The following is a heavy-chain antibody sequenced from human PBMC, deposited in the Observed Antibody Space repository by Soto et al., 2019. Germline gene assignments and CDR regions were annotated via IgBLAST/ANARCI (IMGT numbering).Heavy chain of an antibody. J-gene: IGHJ6*02. CDR2: ISYDGSNK. V-gene: IGHV3-30-3*01. CDR1: GFTFSSYA. CDR3: ARATKEDLYYYYYGMDV. Sequence: QVQLVESGGGVVQPGRSLRLSCAASGFTFSSYAMHWVRQAPGKGLEWVAVISYDGSNKYYADSVKGRFTISRDNSKNTLYLQMNSLRAEDTAVYYCARATKEDLYYYYYGMDVWGQGTTVTVSS.